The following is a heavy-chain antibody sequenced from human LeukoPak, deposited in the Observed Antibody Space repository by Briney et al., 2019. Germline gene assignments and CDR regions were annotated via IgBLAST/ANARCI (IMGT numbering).Heavy chain of an antibody. CDR3: TTGVLRFLEWVDY. J-gene: IGHJ4*02. CDR2: IYSGGST. Sequence: GGSLRLSCAASGFTVSSNYMSWVRQAPGKGLEWVSVIYSGGSTYYADSVKGRFTISRDNSKNTLYLQMNSLKTEDTAVYYCTTGVLRFLEWVDYWGQGTLVTVSS. V-gene: IGHV3-66*01. D-gene: IGHD3-3*01. CDR1: GFTVSSNY.